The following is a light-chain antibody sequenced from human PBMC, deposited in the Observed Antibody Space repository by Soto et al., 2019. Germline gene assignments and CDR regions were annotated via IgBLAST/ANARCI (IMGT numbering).Light chain of an antibody. V-gene: IGLV2-23*02. J-gene: IGLJ1*01. CDR3: CSYAGSSTFYV. CDR1: SSDVGSYNL. CDR2: EVS. Sequence: QSVLTRPASVSGSPGQSITISCTGTSSDVGSYNLISWYQQYPGKAPKLMIYEVSKRPSGVSNRFSGSKSGNTASLTISGLQAEDEADYYCCSYAGSSTFYVFGTGTKVTVL.